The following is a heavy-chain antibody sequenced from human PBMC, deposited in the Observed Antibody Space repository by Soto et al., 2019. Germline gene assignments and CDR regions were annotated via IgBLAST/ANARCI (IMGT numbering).Heavy chain of an antibody. CDR1: GYSISSGYY. V-gene: IGHV4-38-2*01. CDR2: IYHSGST. Sequence: SETLSLTCAVSGYSISSGYYWGWIRQPPGKGLEWIGSIYHSGSTYYNPSLKSRVTISVDTSKNQFSLKLSSVTAADTAVYYCAKIPGIAVAGDSPYYYGMDVWGQGTTVTVSS. D-gene: IGHD6-19*01. J-gene: IGHJ6*02. CDR3: AKIPGIAVAGDSPYYYGMDV.